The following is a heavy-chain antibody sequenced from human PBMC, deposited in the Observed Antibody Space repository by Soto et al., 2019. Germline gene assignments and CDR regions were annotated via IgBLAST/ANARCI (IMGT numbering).Heavy chain of an antibody. Sequence: QVQLVQSGAEVKKPGSSVKVSCKASGGTFSRYAISWVRQAPGQGLEWMGGIIPIFGTANYAQKFQGRVKITADESKRTAYMELSSLRFEDTAVYYCARAIVGPTTTGWLDPWGQGTLVTVSS. J-gene: IGHJ5*02. CDR2: IIPIFGTA. D-gene: IGHD1-26*01. V-gene: IGHV1-69*01. CDR1: GGTFSRYA. CDR3: ARAIVGPTTTGWLDP.